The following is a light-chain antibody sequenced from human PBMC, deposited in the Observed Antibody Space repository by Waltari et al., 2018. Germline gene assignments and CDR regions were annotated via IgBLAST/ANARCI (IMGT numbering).Light chain of an antibody. CDR1: QSISTW. CDR2: DAS. CDR3: QQYHSFSLT. V-gene: IGKV1-5*01. J-gene: IGKJ4*01. Sequence: DIQMTQSPSTLSASVGDRVTITSRASQSISTWLAWYQQKPGKVPKLLIFDASNLESGVPSRFSGSGSGTEFTLTISSLQPDDFAIYYCQQYHSFSLTFGGGTKVAIK.